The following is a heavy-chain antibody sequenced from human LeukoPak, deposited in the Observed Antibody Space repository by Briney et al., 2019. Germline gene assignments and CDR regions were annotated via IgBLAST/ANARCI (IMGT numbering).Heavy chain of an antibody. V-gene: IGHV3-30-3*01. CDR3: ASSPYYYDSSGYYGAPSSDY. CDR2: ISYDGSNK. D-gene: IGHD3-22*01. Sequence: PGGSLRLSCAASGFTFSSYAMHWVRQAPGKGLEWVAVISYDGSNKYYADSVKGRFTISRDNSKNTLYLQMNSLRAEDTAVYYCASSPYYYDSSGYYGAPSSDYWGQGTLVTVSS. CDR1: GFTFSSYA. J-gene: IGHJ4*02.